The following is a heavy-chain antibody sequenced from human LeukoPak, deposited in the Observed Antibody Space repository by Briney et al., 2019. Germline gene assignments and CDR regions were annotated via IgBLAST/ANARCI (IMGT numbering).Heavy chain of an antibody. D-gene: IGHD2-2*02. Sequence: ASVKVSCKASGYTFTSYDINWVRQATGQGLEWMGWMNPNSGNTGYAQKFQGRVTMTRNTSISTAYMELSSLRSEDTAVYYCARVGYCSSTSCYTALPGEYYYYGMDVWGQGTTVTVSS. CDR3: ARVGYCSSTSCYTALPGEYYYYGMDV. CDR2: MNPNSGNT. CDR1: GYTFTSYD. J-gene: IGHJ6*02. V-gene: IGHV1-8*01.